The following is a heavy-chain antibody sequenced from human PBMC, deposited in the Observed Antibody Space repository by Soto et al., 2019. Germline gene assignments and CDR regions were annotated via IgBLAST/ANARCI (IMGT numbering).Heavy chain of an antibody. CDR2: IKQDGSEK. J-gene: IGHJ4*02. Sequence: LRLSCAASGFTFSSYWMSWVRQAPGKGLEWVANIKQDGSEKYYVDSVKGRFTISRDNAKNSLYLQMNSLRAEDTAVYYCARVKPDSSSWGSFDYWGQGTLVTVSS. V-gene: IGHV3-7*01. CDR1: GFTFSSYW. CDR3: ARVKPDSSSWGSFDY. D-gene: IGHD6-13*01.